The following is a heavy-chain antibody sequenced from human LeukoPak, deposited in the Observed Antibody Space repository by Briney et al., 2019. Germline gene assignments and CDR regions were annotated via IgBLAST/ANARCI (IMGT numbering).Heavy chain of an antibody. CDR3: ARRGTVTTERFDY. CDR2: IYYSGST. CDR1: GGSISSSSYY. D-gene: IGHD4-11*01. J-gene: IGHJ4*02. V-gene: IGHV4-39*01. Sequence: PSETLSLTCTVSGGSISSSSYYWGWIRQPPGKGLEWIGSIYYSGSTYYNPSLKSRVTISVDTSKYQFSLKLSSVTAADTAVYYCARRGTVTTERFDYWGQGTLVTVSS.